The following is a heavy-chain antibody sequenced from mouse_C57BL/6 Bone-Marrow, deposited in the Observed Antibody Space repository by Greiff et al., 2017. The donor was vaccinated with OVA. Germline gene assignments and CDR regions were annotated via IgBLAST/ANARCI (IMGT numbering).Heavy chain of an antibody. Sequence: VQLQQSGPVLVKPGASVKMSCKASGYTFTDYYMNWVKQSHGKSLEWIGVINPYNGGTSYNQKFKGKATLTVDKSSSTAYMELNSLTSEDSAVYYCARYGFSSGDYAMDYWGQGTSVTVSS. CDR1: GYTFTDYY. J-gene: IGHJ4*01. V-gene: IGHV1-19*01. CDR2: INPYNGGT. D-gene: IGHD1-2*01. CDR3: ARYGFSSGDYAMDY.